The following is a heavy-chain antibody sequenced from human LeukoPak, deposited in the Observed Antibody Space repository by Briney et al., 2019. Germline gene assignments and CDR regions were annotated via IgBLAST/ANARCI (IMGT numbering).Heavy chain of an antibody. J-gene: IGHJ4*02. V-gene: IGHV7-4-1*02. CDR2: INTNTGNP. CDR1: GYTFTSYA. Sequence: ASVKVSCKASGYTFTSYAMNRVRQAPGQGLEWMGWINTNTGNPTYAQGFTGRFVFSLDTSVSTAYLQISSLKAEDTAVYYCARVFRRGYSYGYSENFDYWGQGTLVTVSS. D-gene: IGHD5-18*01. CDR3: ARVFRRGYSYGYSENFDY.